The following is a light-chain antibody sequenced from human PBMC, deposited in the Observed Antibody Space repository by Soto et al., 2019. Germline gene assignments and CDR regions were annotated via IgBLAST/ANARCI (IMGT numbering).Light chain of an antibody. V-gene: IGKV3-20*01. CDR2: GAS. CDR1: QSVSSSY. J-gene: IGKJ4*01. Sequence: EIVLTQSPGTLSFSPGERATLSCRASQSVSSSYLAWYQQKPGQAPRLLIYGASSRATGIPDRFSGSGSGTDFTLTISRLEPGDFAVYYCQQYGSSPLTFGGGTKVEIK. CDR3: QQYGSSPLT.